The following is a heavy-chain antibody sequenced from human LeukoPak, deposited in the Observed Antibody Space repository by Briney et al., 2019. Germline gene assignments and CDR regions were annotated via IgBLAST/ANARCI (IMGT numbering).Heavy chain of an antibody. J-gene: IGHJ4*02. CDR1: GLTFSTYT. CDR2: FGSGSSYI. D-gene: IGHD3-9*01. CDR3: ASHYDIDY. V-gene: IGHV3-21*06. Sequence: GGSLRLSCAVSGLTFSTYTMNWVRQAPGQGLEWLSSFGSGSSYIYYADSMKGRFTIPRDNAKNSLYLQMNSRKAEDTAVYFCASHYDIDYWGQGTLVTVSS.